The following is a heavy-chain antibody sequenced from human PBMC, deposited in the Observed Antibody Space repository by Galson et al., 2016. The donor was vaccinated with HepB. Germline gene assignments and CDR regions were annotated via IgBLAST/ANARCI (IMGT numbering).Heavy chain of an antibody. CDR3: TRVPIVVSASYSDL. CDR2: IYYTGTT. V-gene: IGHV4-61*01. CDR1: GGSVSSGSRY. Sequence: ETLSLTCSVSGGSVSSGSRYWSWIRQPPGKGLQWIGFIYYTGTTNYNPSLESRVTFSVDTSKNQFSLNLSSVTAADTAVYYCTRVPIVVSASYSDLWGQGTLVTVSS. J-gene: IGHJ5*02. D-gene: IGHD3-22*01.